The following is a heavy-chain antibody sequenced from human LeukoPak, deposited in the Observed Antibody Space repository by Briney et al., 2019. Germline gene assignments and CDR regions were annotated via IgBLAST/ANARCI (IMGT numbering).Heavy chain of an antibody. Sequence: PSETLSLTCTVSGGSISSSSYYWGWIRQPPGKGLEWIGSIYYSGSTYYNPSHKSPVTITVDTSKNQFSLKLSSVTAADTAVYYCARVLVPAANYYYYYMDVWGKGTTVTVSS. J-gene: IGHJ6*03. V-gene: IGHV4-39*01. D-gene: IGHD2-2*01. CDR3: ARVLVPAANYYYYYMDV. CDR2: IYYSGST. CDR1: GGSISSSSYY.